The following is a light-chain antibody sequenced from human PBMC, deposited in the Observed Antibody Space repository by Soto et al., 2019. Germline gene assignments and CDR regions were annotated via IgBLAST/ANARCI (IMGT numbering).Light chain of an antibody. V-gene: IGLV3-21*04. CDR1: NIGRKS. J-gene: IGLJ1*01. CDR3: QVYDSSSDHFV. CDR2: YDR. Sequence: SYELTQPPSVSLAPGETASIACGGDNIGRKSVHWYQQKPGQAPVVVMYYDRDRPSGIPERFSGSNSGNTATLTISWVEAVDEADYYCQVYDSSSDHFVFGTGTKVTVL.